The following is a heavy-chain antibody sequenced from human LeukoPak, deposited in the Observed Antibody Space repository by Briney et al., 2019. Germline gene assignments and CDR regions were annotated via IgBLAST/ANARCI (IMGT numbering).Heavy chain of an antibody. CDR1: GFTFSSYS. CDR2: ISSSSSYV. Sequence: GGSLRLSCAASGFTFSSYSMNWVRQAPGKGLEWVSSISSSSSYVYYADSVKGRFTISRDDAKNSLYLQMNSLRAEDTAVYYCARDRQLVLDYWGQGTLVTVSS. J-gene: IGHJ4*02. D-gene: IGHD6-13*01. CDR3: ARDRQLVLDY. V-gene: IGHV3-21*01.